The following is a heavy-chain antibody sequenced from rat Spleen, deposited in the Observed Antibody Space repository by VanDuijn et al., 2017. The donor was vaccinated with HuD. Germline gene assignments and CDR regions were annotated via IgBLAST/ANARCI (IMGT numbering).Heavy chain of an antibody. D-gene: IGHD1-1*01. CDR3: SRPPYDYSAPFDY. CDR1: GFTFSDYA. Sequence: EVQLVESGGGLVQPGRSLKLSCAASGFTFSDYAMAWVRQAPTKGLEWVASISTGGGNTYYRDSVKGRFTISRDNSKSILYLQMDSLRSEDTATYYCSRPPYDYSAPFDYWGQGVMVTVSS. V-gene: IGHV5S23*01. J-gene: IGHJ2*01. CDR2: ISTGGGNT.